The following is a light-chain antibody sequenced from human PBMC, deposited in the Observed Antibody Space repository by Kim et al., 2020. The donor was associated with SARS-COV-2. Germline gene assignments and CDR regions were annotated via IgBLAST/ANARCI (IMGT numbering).Light chain of an antibody. J-gene: IGLJ2*01. CDR1: SNDGGGYNY. Sequence: ITLSGTGTSNDGGGYNYVSWYQHQPGKAPKLMIYDVSNRPSGISNRFSGSKSGNTASLTIFGLQAEDEADYYCTSYTGTYTAYVIFGGGTKLTVL. CDR3: TSYTGTYTAYVI. V-gene: IGLV2-14*03. CDR2: DVS.